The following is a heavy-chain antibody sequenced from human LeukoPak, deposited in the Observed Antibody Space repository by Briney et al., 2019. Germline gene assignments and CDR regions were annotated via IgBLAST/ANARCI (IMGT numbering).Heavy chain of an antibody. V-gene: IGHV4-39*07. CDR1: GGSISSGSYY. Sequence: SETLSLTCTVSGGSISSGSYYWGWIRQPPGKGLEWIGSIYYSGSTYYNPSLKSRVTISVDTSKNQFSLKLSSVTAADTAVYYCARRTYSSGFDYWGQGTLVTVSS. CDR3: ARRTYSSGFDY. D-gene: IGHD6-19*01. CDR2: IYYSGST. J-gene: IGHJ4*02.